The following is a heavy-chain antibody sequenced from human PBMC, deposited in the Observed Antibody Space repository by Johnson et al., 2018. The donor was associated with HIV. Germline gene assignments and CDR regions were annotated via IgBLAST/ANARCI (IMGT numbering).Heavy chain of an antibody. Sequence: QVQLVESGGGLVQPGGSLRISCAASGFTFRSYWMSWVRQAPGKGLEWVAVISYDGSNKYYADSVKGRFTISRDNYKNTLYLQMNSLRAEDTAVYYCAREIIAAADDIWGQGTMVTVSS. J-gene: IGHJ3*02. D-gene: IGHD6-13*01. CDR1: GFTFRSYW. V-gene: IGHV3-30*03. CDR3: AREIIAAADDI. CDR2: ISYDGSNK.